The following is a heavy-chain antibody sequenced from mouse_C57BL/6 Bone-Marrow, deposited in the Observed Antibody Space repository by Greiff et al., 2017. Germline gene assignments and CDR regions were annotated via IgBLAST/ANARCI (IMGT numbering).Heavy chain of an antibody. Sequence: VQLKESGPELVKPGASVKISCKASGYSFTGYYMNWVKQSPEKSLEWIGEINPSTGGTTYNQKFKAKATLTVDKSSSTAYMQLKSLTSEDSAVYYCARTGSGSYNYFDYWGQGTTHTVSS. CDR3: ARTGSGSYNYFDY. CDR1: GYSFTGYY. D-gene: IGHD1-1*02. J-gene: IGHJ2*01. CDR2: INPSTGGT. V-gene: IGHV1-42*01.